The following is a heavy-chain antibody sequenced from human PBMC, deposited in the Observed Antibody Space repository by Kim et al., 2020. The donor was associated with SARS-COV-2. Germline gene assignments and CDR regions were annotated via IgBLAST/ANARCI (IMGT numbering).Heavy chain of an antibody. CDR1: GFSLSTSGVG. CDR2: IYWDDDK. CDR3: AHRRPPLEIVVVPSKITECFDNVFDL. V-gene: IGHV2-5*02. J-gene: IGHJ5*01. D-gene: IGHD2-2*03. Sequence: SGPTLVNPTQTLTLTCTFSGFSLSTSGVGVGWIRQPPGKALEWLALIYWDDDKRYNPSLQSRLTITKDTSKNQVVLTMTNMHPVDTATYYCAHRRPPLEIVVVPSKITECFDNVFDLWGQGTVVTVSS.